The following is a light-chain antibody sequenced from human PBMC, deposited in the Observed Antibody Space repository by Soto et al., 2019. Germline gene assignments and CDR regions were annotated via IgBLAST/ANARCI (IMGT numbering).Light chain of an antibody. CDR3: QQYDNWPPYT. V-gene: IGKV3-15*01. J-gene: IGKJ2*01. CDR2: GAS. CDR1: RSVSSN. Sequence: EVVMTQSPATLSVSPGERATLSCRASRSVSSNLAWYQQKPGQPPRLLIYGASTRATGIPARFSGSGSGTEFPLTISSLQSEDFAVYYCQQYDNWPPYTFGQGTKLEIK.